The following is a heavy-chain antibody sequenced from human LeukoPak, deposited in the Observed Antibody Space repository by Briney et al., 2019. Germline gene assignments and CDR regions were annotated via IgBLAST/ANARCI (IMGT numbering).Heavy chain of an antibody. CDR1: GYTFTGYY. CDR2: INPNSGGT. V-gene: IGHV1-2*02. J-gene: IGHJ4*02. CDR3: ARTPIVGAKSRFDY. D-gene: IGHD1-26*01. Sequence: ASVKVSCKASGYTFTGYYMHWVRQAPGQGLEWMGWINPNSGGTNYAQKFQGRVTMTRDTSISTAYMELSSVTAADTAVYYCARTPIVGAKSRFDYWGQGTLVTVSS.